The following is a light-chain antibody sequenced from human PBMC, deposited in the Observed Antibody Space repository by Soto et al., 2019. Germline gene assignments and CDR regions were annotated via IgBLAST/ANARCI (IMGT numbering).Light chain of an antibody. J-gene: IGKJ1*01. CDR3: QQYDNSPCT. CDR2: GAS. CDR1: HNISNT. V-gene: IGKV3-15*01. Sequence: IVVTPFPPPPSGFPGGRAPLSCRASHNISNTLAWYQQKPGQAPRLLIHGASTRAPGFPARFSGSGSGTDFTLTISSLQSEDFAVYYCQQYDNSPCTFGQGTKVDIK.